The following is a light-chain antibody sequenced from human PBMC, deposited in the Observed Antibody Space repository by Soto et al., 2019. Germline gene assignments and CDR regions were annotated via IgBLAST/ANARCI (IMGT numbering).Light chain of an antibody. CDR3: GTCDSSLSAVV. CDR1: SSNIGNNY. CDR2: ENN. V-gene: IGLV1-51*02. Sequence: QSVLTQPPSVSAAPGQKVTISCSGSSSNIGNNYVSWYQQLPGTAPKLLIYENNKRPSRIPDRFSGSKSGTSATLGITGLQTGDEADYYCGTCDSSLSAVVFGGGTKLTVL. J-gene: IGLJ2*01.